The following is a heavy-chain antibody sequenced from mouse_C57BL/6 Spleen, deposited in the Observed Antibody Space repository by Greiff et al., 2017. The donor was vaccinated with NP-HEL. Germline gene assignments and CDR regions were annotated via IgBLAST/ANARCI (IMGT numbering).Heavy chain of an antibody. D-gene: IGHD2-5*01. CDR1: GYSITSGYY. CDR3: ARDHDYSNYGGYFDV. V-gene: IGHV3-6*01. CDR2: ISYDGSN. J-gene: IGHJ1*03. Sequence: DVQLQESGPGLVKPSQSLSLTCSVTGYSITSGYYWNWIRQFPGNKLEWMGYISYDGSNNYNPSLKNRISITRDTSKNQFFLKLNSVTTEDTATYYCARDHDYSNYGGYFDVWGTGTTVTVSS.